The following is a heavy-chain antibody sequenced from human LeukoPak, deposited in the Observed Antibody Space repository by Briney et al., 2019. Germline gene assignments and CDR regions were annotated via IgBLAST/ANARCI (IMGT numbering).Heavy chain of an antibody. J-gene: IGHJ5*02. V-gene: IGHV1-2*02. CDR1: GYTFTGYY. CDR2: TNPNSGGT. D-gene: IGHD3-10*01. CDR3: ARAYYYGSGSYPPYNWFDP. Sequence: ASVKVSCKASGYTFTGYYMHWVRQAPGQGLEWMGWTNPNSGGTNYAQKFQGRVTMTRDTSISTAYMELSRLRSDDTAVYYCARAYYYGSGSYPPYNWFDPWGQGTLVTVSS.